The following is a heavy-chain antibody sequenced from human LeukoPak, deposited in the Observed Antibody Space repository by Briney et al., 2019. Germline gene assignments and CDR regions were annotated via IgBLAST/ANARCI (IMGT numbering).Heavy chain of an antibody. CDR3: AKFGGYVEYNWFDP. Sequence: ASVKVSCKASGYTFTSYDINWVRQATGQGLEWMGWMNPNSGGTNYAQKFQGRVTMTRDTSISTACMELSRLRSDDTAVYYCAKFGGYVEYNWFDPWGQGTLVTVSS. D-gene: IGHD5-12*01. CDR1: GYTFTSYD. J-gene: IGHJ5*02. CDR2: MNPNSGGT. V-gene: IGHV1-2*02.